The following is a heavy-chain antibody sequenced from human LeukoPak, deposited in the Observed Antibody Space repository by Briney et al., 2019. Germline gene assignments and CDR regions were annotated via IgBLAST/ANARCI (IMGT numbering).Heavy chain of an antibody. CDR2: TYYRSN. J-gene: IGHJ3*02. CDR3: ARGRNNAFDI. V-gene: IGHV6-1*01. D-gene: IGHD1/OR15-1a*01. CDR1: GDSVSSNNTA. Sequence: KLSRTLSLTCAISGDSVSSNNTAWDWVRQSPSRGLEWLGRTYYRSNDYAVSVKTRMTINVDTSKNQVSLQLSSVTPEDTAVYYCARGRNNAFDIWGQGTMVTVS.